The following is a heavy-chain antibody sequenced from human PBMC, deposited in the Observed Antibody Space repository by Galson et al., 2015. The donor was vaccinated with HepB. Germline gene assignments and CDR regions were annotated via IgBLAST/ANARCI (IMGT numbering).Heavy chain of an antibody. J-gene: IGHJ5*02. CDR1: GYTFSSYS. D-gene: IGHD2-15*01. CDR2: ISTYNRDT. V-gene: IGHV1-18*01. CDR3: ARGALVAVVDATQNNWFDP. Sequence: SVKVSCKASGYTFSSYSITWVRQAPGQGLEWMGWISTYNRDTKYAQKFQGRVTMTTDTSTTTAYMELKSLRSDDTAVYYCARGALVAVVDATQNNWFDPWGQGTLVTVSS.